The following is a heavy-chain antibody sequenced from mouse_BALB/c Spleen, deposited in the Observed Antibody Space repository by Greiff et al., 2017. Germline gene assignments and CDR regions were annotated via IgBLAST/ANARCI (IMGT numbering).Heavy chain of an antibody. CDR2: ISSGGSYT. CDR3: ARQGGYYGSSYPAWFAY. D-gene: IGHD1-1*01. J-gene: IGHJ3*01. V-gene: IGHV5-6*01. Sequence: EVQLVESGGDLVKPGGSLKLSCAASGFTFSSYGMSWVRQTPDKRLEWVATISSGGSYTYYPDSVKGRFTISRDNAKNTLYLQMSSLKSEDTAMYYCARQGGYYGSSYPAWFAYWGQGTLVTVSA. CDR1: GFTFSSYG.